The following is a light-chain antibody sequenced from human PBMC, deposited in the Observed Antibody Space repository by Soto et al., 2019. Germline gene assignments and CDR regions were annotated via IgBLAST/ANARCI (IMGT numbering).Light chain of an antibody. Sequence: QAVVTQPPSVSGAPGQRVTISCTGSTSNIGAGYDVHWYQHLPGTAPKLLIYANFNRPSGVPDRFSGSKSGTSASLDITGLQAEDEADYYCQSYDSSLSGRVFGGGTKLTVL. CDR2: ANF. V-gene: IGLV1-40*01. J-gene: IGLJ3*02. CDR1: TSNIGAGYD. CDR3: QSYDSSLSGRV.